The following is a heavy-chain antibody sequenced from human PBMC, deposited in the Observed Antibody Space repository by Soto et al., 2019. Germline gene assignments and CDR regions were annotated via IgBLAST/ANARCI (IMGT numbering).Heavy chain of an antibody. CDR2: ISGSGRST. V-gene: IGHV3-23*01. D-gene: IGHD3-16*01. CDR3: AKDLRVRGLLGPL. J-gene: IGHJ4*02. CDR1: GFTFSSYA. Sequence: EVQLLESGGGLVQPGGSLRLSCAASGFTFSSYAMSWVRQAPGKGLEWVSAISGSGRSTYYADSVKGRFTISRDNSKDTRYLQINSLRAEDSAVYYCAKDLRVRGLLGPLWGQGTL.